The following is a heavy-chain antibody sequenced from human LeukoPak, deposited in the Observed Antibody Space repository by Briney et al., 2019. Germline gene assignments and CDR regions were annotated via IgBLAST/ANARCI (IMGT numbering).Heavy chain of an antibody. D-gene: IGHD3-22*01. CDR2: IKQDGSEK. Sequence: GGSLRLSCAASRFTFSRYWMSWVRQAPGKGLEWVANIKQDGSEKYYADSVKGRFTISRDNAKNSLYLQMNSLRAEDTAVYYCARDLAYSYDSSGYPVDAFDIWGQGTMVTVSS. J-gene: IGHJ3*02. V-gene: IGHV3-7*01. CDR3: ARDLAYSYDSSGYPVDAFDI. CDR1: RFTFSRYW.